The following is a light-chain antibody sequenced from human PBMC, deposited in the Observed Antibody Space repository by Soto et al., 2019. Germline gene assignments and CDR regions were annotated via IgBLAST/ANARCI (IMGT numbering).Light chain of an antibody. CDR2: EGH. Sequence: QSALAQPASVSGSPGQSITISCTGTSGFVGSFSLVSWYQQHPGKAPKGMISEGHRRPSGVPDRFSGSTSVNSAYLTFSGLHADDEADYYSCLYIRSTTIVFGTGTKVIVL. V-gene: IGLV2-23*01. J-gene: IGLJ1*01. CDR3: CLYIRSTTIV. CDR1: SGFVGSFSL.